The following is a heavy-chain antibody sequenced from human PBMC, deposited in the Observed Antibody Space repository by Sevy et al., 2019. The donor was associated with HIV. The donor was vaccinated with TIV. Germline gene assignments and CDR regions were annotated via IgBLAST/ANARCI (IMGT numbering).Heavy chain of an antibody. J-gene: IGHJ4*02. CDR3: AKDRRGYSSSWYYFDY. V-gene: IGHV3-23*01. CDR1: GFTFSSYA. Sequence: GGSLRLSCAASGFTFSSYAMSWVRQAPGKGLEWVSAISGSGGSTYYADSVKGRFTISRDNSKNTLYPQMNSLRAEDTAVYYCAKDRRGYSSSWYYFDYWGQGTLVTVSS. CDR2: ISGSGGST. D-gene: IGHD6-13*01.